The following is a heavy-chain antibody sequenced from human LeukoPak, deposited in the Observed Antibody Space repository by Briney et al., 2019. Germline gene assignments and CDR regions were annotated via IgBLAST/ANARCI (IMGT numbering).Heavy chain of an antibody. CDR2: IYYSGST. Sequence: SETRSLTCTVSGGSVSSGSYYWRWIRQPPGKGLEWIGYIYYSGSTNYNPSLKSRVTISVDTSKNQFSLKLSSVTAADTAVYYCAREERPRRSAFDIWGQGTMVTVSS. V-gene: IGHV4-61*01. J-gene: IGHJ3*02. CDR3: AREERPRRSAFDI. D-gene: IGHD5-24*01. CDR1: GGSVSSGSYY.